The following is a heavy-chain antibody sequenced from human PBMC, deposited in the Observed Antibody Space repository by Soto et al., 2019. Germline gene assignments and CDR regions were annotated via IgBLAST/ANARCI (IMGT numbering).Heavy chain of an antibody. Sequence: SETLSLTCTVSGGSISSGDYYWSWIRQPPGKGLEWIGYIYYSGSTYYNPSLKSRVTISVDTSKNQFSLKLSSVTAADTAVYYCARSGPAVINWFDPWGQGTLVTVSS. D-gene: IGHD2-2*01. V-gene: IGHV4-30-4*01. CDR2: IYYSGST. CDR1: GGSISSGDYY. J-gene: IGHJ5*02. CDR3: ARSGPAVINWFDP.